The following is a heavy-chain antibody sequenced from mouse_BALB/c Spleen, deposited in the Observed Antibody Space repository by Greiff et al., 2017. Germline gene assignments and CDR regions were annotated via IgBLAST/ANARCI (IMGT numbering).Heavy chain of an antibody. V-gene: IGHV1-18*01. CDR3: ARYGYDWFAY. CDR1: GYTFTDYN. Sequence: EVQGVESGPELVKPGASVKIPCKASGYTFTDYNMDWVKQSHGKSLEWIGDINPNNGGTIYNQKFKGKATLTVDKSSSTAYMERRSLTSEDTAVYYCARYGYDWFAYWGQGTLVTVSA. J-gene: IGHJ3*01. CDR2: INPNNGGT. D-gene: IGHD2-2*01.